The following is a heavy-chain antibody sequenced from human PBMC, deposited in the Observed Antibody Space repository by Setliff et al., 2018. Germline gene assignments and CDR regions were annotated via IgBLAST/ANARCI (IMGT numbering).Heavy chain of an antibody. Sequence: GGSLRLSCVASGFTLSTYAMSWVRQAPGKGLEWVSVISDSGGSTYYADSVKGRFTISRDNSKNTLYLQMNSLRVEDTAVYYCAKSHSSWPIFIDYWGQGTLVTVSS. J-gene: IGHJ4*02. D-gene: IGHD6-13*01. V-gene: IGHV3-23*01. CDR3: AKSHSSWPIFIDY. CDR2: ISDSGGST. CDR1: GFTLSTYA.